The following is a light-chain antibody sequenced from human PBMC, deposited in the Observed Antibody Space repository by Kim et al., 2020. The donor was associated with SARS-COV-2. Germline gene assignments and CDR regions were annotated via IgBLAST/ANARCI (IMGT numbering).Light chain of an antibody. CDR1: QSISSY. CDR2: DAS. J-gene: IGKJ4*01. V-gene: IGKV3-11*01. Sequence: LSPGERATLACRARQSISSYLAWYQQKPGQVPRLLIYDASNRATGIPARFSGSGSGTDFTLTISSLEPEDSAVYYCQQRSNWPLTFGGGTKVDIK. CDR3: QQRSNWPLT.